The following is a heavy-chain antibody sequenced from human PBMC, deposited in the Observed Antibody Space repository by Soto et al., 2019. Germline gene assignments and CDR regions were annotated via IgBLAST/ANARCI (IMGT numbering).Heavy chain of an antibody. CDR3: AGARGYTYGYPIEY. J-gene: IGHJ4*02. D-gene: IGHD5-18*01. V-gene: IGHV4-59*01. CDR1: GGSISSYY. Sequence: SETLSLTCTVSGGSISSYYWSWIRQPPGKGLEWIGYIYYSGSTNYNPSLKSRVTISVDTSKNQFSLKLSSVTAADTAVYYCAGARGYTYGYPIEYWGQGTLVTVSS. CDR2: IYYSGST.